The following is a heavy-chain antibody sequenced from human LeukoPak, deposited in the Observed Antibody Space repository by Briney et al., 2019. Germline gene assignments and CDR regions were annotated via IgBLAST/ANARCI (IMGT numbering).Heavy chain of an antibody. J-gene: IGHJ6*02. V-gene: IGHV1-2*02. Sequence: ASVEVSCKASGYTFTGYYMHWVRQAPGQGLEWMGWINPNSGGTNYAQKFQGRVTMTTDTSTSTAYMELRSLRSDDTAVYYCARDKPRITMVRGVIIPYYYGMDVWGQGTTVTVSS. CDR2: INPNSGGT. CDR3: ARDKPRITMVRGVIIPYYYGMDV. CDR1: GYTFTGYY. D-gene: IGHD3-10*01.